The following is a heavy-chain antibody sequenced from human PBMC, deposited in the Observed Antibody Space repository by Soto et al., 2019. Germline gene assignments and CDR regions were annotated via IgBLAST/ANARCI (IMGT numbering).Heavy chain of an antibody. CDR2: VSHRGNT. V-gene: IGHV4-31*11. CDR3: AREPYHYDSSGYYDY. CDR1: GVSVGSDAYY. D-gene: IGHD3-22*01. Sequence: SETLSLTCAVSGVSVGSDAYYWSWIRQHPGKGLEWVGFVSHRGNTYYNPSLKSRLTLSVDMSKNQFFLHLTSVTAADTAVYYCAREPYHYDSSGYYDYWGQGTLVTVSS. J-gene: IGHJ4*02.